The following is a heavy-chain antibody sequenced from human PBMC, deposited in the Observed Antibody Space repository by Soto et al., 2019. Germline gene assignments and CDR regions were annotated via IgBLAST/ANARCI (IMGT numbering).Heavy chain of an antibody. CDR1: GFSFSSYW. J-gene: IGHJ3*02. Sequence: PGGSLRLSCTASGFSFSSYWMSWVRQAPGKGLEWVANMKQDGSEKYYVDSVKGRFTISRDNAKNSLYLRMNSLRAEDTAVYYCARGAGSYFRRVVGAFDIWGQGTMVTVSS. V-gene: IGHV3-7*04. CDR2: MKQDGSEK. CDR3: ARGAGSYFRRVVGAFDI. D-gene: IGHD3-10*01.